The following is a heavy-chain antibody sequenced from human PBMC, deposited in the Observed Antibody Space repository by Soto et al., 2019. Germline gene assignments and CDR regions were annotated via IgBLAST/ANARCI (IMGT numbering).Heavy chain of an antibody. CDR1: GYTFTSYG. CDR2: ISAYNGNT. Sequence: ASVKVSCKASGYTFTSYGISWVRQAPGQGLEWIGWISAYNGNTNYAQKLQGRVTMTTDTSTSTAYMELRSLRSDDTAVYYCARDPSIAAPYYYYYGMDVWGQGTTVTVSS. V-gene: IGHV1-18*04. J-gene: IGHJ6*02. CDR3: ARDPSIAAPYYYYYGMDV. D-gene: IGHD6-6*01.